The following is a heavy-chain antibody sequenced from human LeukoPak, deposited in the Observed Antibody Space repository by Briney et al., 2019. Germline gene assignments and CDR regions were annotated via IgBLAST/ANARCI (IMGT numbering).Heavy chain of an antibody. V-gene: IGHV3-23*01. CDR3: AKYYYGSGSYYNVKLNNWFDP. D-gene: IGHD3-10*01. Sequence: GGSLRLSCAASGFTFSSYAMSWVHQAPGKGLEWVSAISGSGGSTYYADSVKGRFTISRDNSKNTLYLQMNSLRAEDTAVYYCAKYYYGSGSYYNVKLNNWFDPWGQGTLVTGSS. CDR1: GFTFSSYA. J-gene: IGHJ5*02. CDR2: ISGSGGST.